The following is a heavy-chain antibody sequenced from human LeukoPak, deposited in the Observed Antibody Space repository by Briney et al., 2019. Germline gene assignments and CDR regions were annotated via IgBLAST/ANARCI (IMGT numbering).Heavy chain of an antibody. CDR2: ISAYNGNT. J-gene: IGHJ4*02. D-gene: IGHD3-3*01. Sequence: GASVKVSCKASGYTFTSYGISWVRQAPGQGLEWMGWISAYNGNTNYAQKLQGRVTMTTDTSTSTAYMELRSLRSDDTAVYYCARDLSSSTSVYYDFWSGYSQPAYFDYWGQGTLVTVSS. V-gene: IGHV1-18*01. CDR1: GYTFTSYG. CDR3: ARDLSSSTSVYYDFWSGYSQPAYFDY.